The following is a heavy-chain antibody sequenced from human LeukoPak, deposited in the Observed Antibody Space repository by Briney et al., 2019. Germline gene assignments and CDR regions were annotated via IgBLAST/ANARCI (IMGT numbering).Heavy chain of an antibody. J-gene: IGHJ4*02. CDR2: INPNSGGT. D-gene: IGHD6-13*01. Sequence: ASVKASCKASGYTFTGYYMHWVRQAPGQGLEWMGWINPNSGGTNYAQKFQGRVTMTRDTSISTAYMELSRLRSDDTAVYYCARVPGIAAAGTDYWGQGTLVTVSS. V-gene: IGHV1-2*02. CDR1: GYTFTGYY. CDR3: ARVPGIAAAGTDY.